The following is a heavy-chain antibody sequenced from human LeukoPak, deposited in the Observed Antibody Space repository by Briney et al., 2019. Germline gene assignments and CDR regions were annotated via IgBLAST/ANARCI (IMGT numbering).Heavy chain of an antibody. V-gene: IGHV1-8*03. J-gene: IGHJ4*02. CDR1: GYTFTSYD. CDR3: AKVSPHIVATIGPFDY. Sequence: ASVKVSCKASGYTFTSYDINWVRQATGQGLEWMGWMNPNSGNTGYAQKFQGRVTITRNTSISTAYMELSSLRSEDTAVYYCAKVSPHIVATIGPFDYWGQGTLVTVSS. CDR2: MNPNSGNT. D-gene: IGHD5-12*01.